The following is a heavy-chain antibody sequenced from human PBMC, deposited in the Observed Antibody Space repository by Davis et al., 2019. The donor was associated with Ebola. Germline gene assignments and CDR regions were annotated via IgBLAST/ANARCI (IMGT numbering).Heavy chain of an antibody. J-gene: IGHJ4*02. CDR2: ISSNGGST. Sequence: ESLKISCAASGFTFSSYAMHWVRQAPGKGLEYVSAISSNGGSTYYADSVKGRFTISRDNSKNTLYLQMGSLRAEDMAVYYCARDDRGGTFDYWGQGTLVTVSS. D-gene: IGHD1-26*01. CDR1: GFTFSSYA. V-gene: IGHV3-64*02. CDR3: ARDDRGGTFDY.